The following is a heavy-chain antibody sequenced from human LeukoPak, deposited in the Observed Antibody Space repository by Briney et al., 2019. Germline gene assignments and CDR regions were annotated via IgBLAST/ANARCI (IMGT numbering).Heavy chain of an antibody. Sequence: SVKVSCKASGGTFSSYTISRVRQAPGQGHEWMGRIIPILGIANYAQKFQGRVTITADKSTSTAYMELSSLRSEDTAVYYCAREGDGYNPYYYYYGMDVWGQGTTVTVSS. CDR3: AREGDGYNPYYYYYGMDV. D-gene: IGHD5-24*01. J-gene: IGHJ6*02. V-gene: IGHV1-69*04. CDR2: IIPILGIA. CDR1: GGTFSSYT.